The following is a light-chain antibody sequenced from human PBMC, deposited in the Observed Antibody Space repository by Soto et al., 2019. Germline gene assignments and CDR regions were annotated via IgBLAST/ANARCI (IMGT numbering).Light chain of an antibody. J-gene: IGLJ3*02. Sequence: QSVLTQPASVSGSPGQSLTISCTANNSDVGDYNYVSWYQQHPGKAPKLMIYEVSNRPSGVSNRFSGSKSGNTASLTISGLQAEDEADYYCSSYAISSTLWVFGGGTKLTVL. CDR3: SSYAISSTLWV. CDR1: NSDVGDYNY. CDR2: EVS. V-gene: IGLV2-14*01.